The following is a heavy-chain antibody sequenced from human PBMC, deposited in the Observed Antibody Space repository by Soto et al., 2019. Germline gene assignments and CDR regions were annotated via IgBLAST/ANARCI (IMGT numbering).Heavy chain of an antibody. CDR3: ARGFIPENY. V-gene: IGHV1-18*01. CDR2: INTFNGNT. Sequence: QVHLAQSEGEVNKPGSSVKVSCKPSGYTFSDYGVSWVRQAPGQGLEWMGWINTFNGNTKYKQKFQGRVTLSIDTSTWTVFRELTRLKFDDAAVYYCARGFIPENYWGQGTRVTVSS. J-gene: IGHJ4*02. CDR1: GYTFSDYG. D-gene: IGHD2-2*01.